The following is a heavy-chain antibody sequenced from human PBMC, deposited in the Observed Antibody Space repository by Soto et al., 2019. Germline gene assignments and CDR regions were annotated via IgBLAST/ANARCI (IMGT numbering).Heavy chain of an antibody. CDR1: GYTFTTYP. CDR3: PRGLPVVLEVFAANQANYNYSDP. J-gene: IGHJ5*02. Sequence: QVQLVQSGAEVKKPGASVKVSCTASGYTFTTYPIHWVRQAPGQSLEWMGWINGRKGNTKYSQKFQDRVTITRDKSARTAYIELASLTSEDTAVYYCPRGLPVVLEVFAANQANYNYSDPWGQGALVTVSS. D-gene: IGHD2-8*02. CDR2: INGRKGNT. V-gene: IGHV1-3*01.